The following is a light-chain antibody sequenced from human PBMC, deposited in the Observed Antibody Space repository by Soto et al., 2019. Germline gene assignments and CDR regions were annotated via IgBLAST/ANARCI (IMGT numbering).Light chain of an antibody. V-gene: IGLV1-44*01. CDR3: AAWDESRLGNV. Sequence: QSALTQPPSASGTPGQRVTISCSGTSSNIGSNTVNWYQQLPGTAPKLLIYNNNQRPSGVPDRLSGSKSGTSGSLAISGLQSEDEAVYYCAAWDESRLGNVFGGGTKVTVL. J-gene: IGLJ3*02. CDR1: SSNIGSNT. CDR2: NNN.